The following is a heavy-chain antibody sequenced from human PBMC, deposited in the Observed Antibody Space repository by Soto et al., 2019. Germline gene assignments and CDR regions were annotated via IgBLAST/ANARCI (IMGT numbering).Heavy chain of an antibody. CDR3: AKDRGGGWVIDY. CDR1: GFTLSRHA. Sequence: EMLLLQSGGGLAQPGESLTLSCATSGFTLSRHAMSWVRQAPGKGLDWVSVIGYRTTDTYYADSVKGRFTISRDESKNTVYLQMNNLRVEDTAVYYCAKDRGGGWVIDYWGQGTLVTVSS. D-gene: IGHD6-19*01. J-gene: IGHJ4*02. CDR2: IGYRTTDT. V-gene: IGHV3-23*01.